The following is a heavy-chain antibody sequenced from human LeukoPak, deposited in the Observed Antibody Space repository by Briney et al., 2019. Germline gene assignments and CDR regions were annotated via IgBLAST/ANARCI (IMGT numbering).Heavy chain of an antibody. CDR3: ARGGEGTYYDILTGYYTHYDFDY. Sequence: KSSETLSLTCTVSGGSISSYYWTWIRQPPGKGLEWLGYIYYSGSTNYNPSLKSRVTISVDTSKNQFSLKLSSVTAADTAVYYCARGGEGTYYDILTGYYTHYDFDYWGQGTLVTVSS. CDR2: IYYSGST. V-gene: IGHV4-59*08. D-gene: IGHD3-9*01. CDR1: GGSISSYY. J-gene: IGHJ4*02.